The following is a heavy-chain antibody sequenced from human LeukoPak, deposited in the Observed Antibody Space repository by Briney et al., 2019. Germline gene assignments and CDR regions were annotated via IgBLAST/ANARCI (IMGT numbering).Heavy chain of an antibody. CDR3: ARDGAGYNWNDETDYYYYYYMDV. Sequence: GGSLRLSCAASGLTFSSYSMNWVRQAPGKGLEWVSYISSSSSTIYYADSVKGRFTISRDNAKNSLYLQMNSLRAEDTAVYYCARDGAGYNWNDETDYYYYYYMDVWGKGTTVTVSS. CDR2: ISSSSSTI. CDR1: GLTFSSYS. J-gene: IGHJ6*03. D-gene: IGHD1-20*01. V-gene: IGHV3-48*01.